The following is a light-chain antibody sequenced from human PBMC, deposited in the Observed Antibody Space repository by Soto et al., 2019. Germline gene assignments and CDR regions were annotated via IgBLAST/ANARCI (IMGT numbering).Light chain of an antibody. V-gene: IGKV3-20*01. CDR1: QSVSSSY. J-gene: IGKJ3*01. CDR3: QQYRSSPFT. CDR2: GTS. Sequence: EIVLTQSPGTLSLSPGERATLSCRASQSVSSSYLAWYQQKPGQAPRLLIYGTSSRATGIPDRFSGSGSGTDFTLTISRLEPEDFAVYYFQQYRSSPFTFRPGPKVHI.